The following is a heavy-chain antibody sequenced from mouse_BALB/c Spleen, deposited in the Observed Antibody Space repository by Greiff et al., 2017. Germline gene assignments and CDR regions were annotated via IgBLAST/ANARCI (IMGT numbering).Heavy chain of an antibody. Sequence: VQLQQSGAELVKPGASVKLSCTASGFNIKDTYMHWVKQRPEQGLEWIGRIEPANGNTKYDPKFQGKATITADTSSNTAYLQLSSLTSEDTAVYYCAVYDYDEAYWGQGTLVTVSA. CDR2: IEPANGNT. D-gene: IGHD2-4*01. V-gene: IGHV14-3*02. CDR1: GFNIKDTY. CDR3: AVYDYDEAY. J-gene: IGHJ3*01.